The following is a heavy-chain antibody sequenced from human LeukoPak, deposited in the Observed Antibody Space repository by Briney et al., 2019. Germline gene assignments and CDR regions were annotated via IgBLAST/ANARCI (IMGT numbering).Heavy chain of an antibody. J-gene: IGHJ4*02. D-gene: IGHD3-22*01. V-gene: IGHV1-46*01. CDR1: GYTFTSYY. Sequence: GASVKVSCKASGYTFTSYYMHWVRQAPGQGLEWMGIINPSGGSASYAQKFQGRVTMTRDTSTSTVYMELSSLRSEDTAVYYCARTKYYYDSSGYYYVLDYWGQGTLVTVSS. CDR3: ARTKYYYDSSGYYYVLDY. CDR2: INPSGGSA.